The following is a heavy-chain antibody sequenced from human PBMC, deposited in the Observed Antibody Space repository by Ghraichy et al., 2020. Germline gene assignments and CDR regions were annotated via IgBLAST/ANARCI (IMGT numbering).Heavy chain of an antibody. Sequence: SQTLSLTCTVSGGSISSYYWSWIRQPPGKGLEWIGYIYYSGSINNNPSLKSRVTISVDTSKNQFSLKLSSVTAADTAVYYCARCRNNWLGEAGYFDLWGRGTLVTVSS. CDR1: GGSISSYY. V-gene: IGHV4-59*01. CDR2: IYYSGSI. CDR3: ARCRNNWLGEAGYFDL. J-gene: IGHJ2*01. D-gene: IGHD3-10*01.